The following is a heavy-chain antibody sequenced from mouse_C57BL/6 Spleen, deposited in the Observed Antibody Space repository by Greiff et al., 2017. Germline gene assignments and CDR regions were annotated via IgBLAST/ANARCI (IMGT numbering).Heavy chain of an antibody. CDR3: ANDYGYYYAMDY. D-gene: IGHD2-4*01. CDR2: INPSSGYT. J-gene: IGHJ4*01. CDR1: GYTFTSYW. Sequence: VQRVEYGAELAKPGASVKLSCKASGYTFTSYWMHWVKQRPGQGLEWIGYINPSSGYTKYNQKFKDKATLTADKSSSTAYMQLSSLTYEDSAVYYCANDYGYYYAMDYWGQGTSVTVSS. V-gene: IGHV1-7*01.